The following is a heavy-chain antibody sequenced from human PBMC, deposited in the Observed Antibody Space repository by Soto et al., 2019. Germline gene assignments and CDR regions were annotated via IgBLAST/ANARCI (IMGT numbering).Heavy chain of an antibody. CDR3: ARGDGSGSYGALYYYYYMDV. J-gene: IGHJ6*03. CDR1: GFTFSSYW. V-gene: IGHV3-74*01. Sequence: GGSLRLSCAASGFTFSSYWMHWVRQAPGKGLVWVSRINSDGSSTSYADSVKGRFTISRDNAKNTLYLQMNSLRAEDTAVYYCARGDGSGSYGALYYYYYMDVWGKGTTVTVSS. CDR2: INSDGSST. D-gene: IGHD3-10*01.